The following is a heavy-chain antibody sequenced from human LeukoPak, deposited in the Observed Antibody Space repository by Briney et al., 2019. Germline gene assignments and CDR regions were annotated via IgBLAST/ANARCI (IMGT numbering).Heavy chain of an antibody. CDR3: TRGRGWGILDS. V-gene: IGHV1-8*01. J-gene: IGHJ4*02. Sequence: ASVKVSCKTSGYPFTSYDIHWVRQAAGHGLEWMSWMTPNSEKRAYAQKFQGRVTMTTNTSIDTAYMELSSLTFDDTAIYYCTRGRGWGILDSWGQGHLVTVSS. CDR2: MTPNSEKR. D-gene: IGHD6-19*01. CDR1: GYPFTSYD.